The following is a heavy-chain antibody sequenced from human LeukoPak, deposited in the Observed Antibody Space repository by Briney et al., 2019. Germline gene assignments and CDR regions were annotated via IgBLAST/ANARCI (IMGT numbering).Heavy chain of an antibody. V-gene: IGHV3-30-3*01. CDR1: GFTFSSYA. D-gene: IGHD2-2*01. J-gene: IGHJ3*02. CDR2: ISYDGSNK. CDR3: AMSLVVDAFDI. Sequence: GRSLRLSCAASGFTFSSYAMHWVRQAPGKGLEWVAVISYDGSNKYYADSVRGRFTISRDNSKNTLYLQMNSLRAEDTAVYYCAMSLVVDAFDIWGQGTMVTVS.